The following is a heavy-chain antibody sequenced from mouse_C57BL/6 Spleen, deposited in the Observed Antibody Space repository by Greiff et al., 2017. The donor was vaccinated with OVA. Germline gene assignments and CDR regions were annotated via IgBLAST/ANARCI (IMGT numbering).Heavy chain of an antibody. D-gene: IGHD1-1*01. CDR3: ARRHYYGSSYGDWYFDV. CDR2: IYPRSGNT. J-gene: IGHJ1*03. CDR1: GYTFTSYG. V-gene: IGHV1-81*01. Sequence: VKLMESGAELARPGASVKLSCKASGYTFTSYGISWVKQRTGQGLEWIGEIYPRSGNTYYNEKFKGKATLTADKSSSTAYMELRSLTSEDSAVYFCARRHYYGSSYGDWYFDVWGTGTTVTVSS.